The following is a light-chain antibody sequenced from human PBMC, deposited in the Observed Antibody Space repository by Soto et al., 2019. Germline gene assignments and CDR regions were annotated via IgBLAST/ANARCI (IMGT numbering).Light chain of an antibody. J-gene: IGKJ1*01. Sequence: EIVLTQSPGTLSLSPGERDTISCRASQSISSSYLAWYQQKPGQAPRLLIYGASSRATGIPDRFSGSGSGTDFTLTISRPETEDFAVYYCQQYDSSPRTFGQGTRVEIK. CDR3: QQYDSSPRT. V-gene: IGKV3-20*01. CDR1: QSISSSY. CDR2: GAS.